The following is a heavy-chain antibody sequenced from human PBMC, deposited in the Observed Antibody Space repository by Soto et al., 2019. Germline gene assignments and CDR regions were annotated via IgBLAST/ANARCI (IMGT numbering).Heavy chain of an antibody. Sequence: KPSETLSLTCAVYGGSFSGYYWSWIRQPPGKGLEWIGEINHSGSTNYNPSLKSRVTISVDTSKNQFSLKLSSVTAADTAVYYCARAGDGSRGWLRLTRGNWFDPWGQGTLVTVSS. CDR1: GGSFSGYY. D-gene: IGHD5-12*01. CDR2: INHSGST. CDR3: ARAGDGSRGWLRLTRGNWFDP. J-gene: IGHJ5*02. V-gene: IGHV4-34*01.